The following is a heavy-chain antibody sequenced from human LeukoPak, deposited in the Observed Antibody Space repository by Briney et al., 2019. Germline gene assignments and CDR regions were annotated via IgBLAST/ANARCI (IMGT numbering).Heavy chain of an antibody. CDR2: IWYDGSYK. J-gene: IGHJ3*02. V-gene: IGHV3-33*08. D-gene: IGHD4-23*01. CDR1: GFTFSFFA. CDR3: ARGNSDAFDI. Sequence: PGGFLRLSCAASGFTFSFFAMSWVRQAPGKGLEWMAIIWYDGSYKYYADSVKGRFTISRDNSKNTLYLQVNSLTAEDTAVYYCARGNSDAFDIWGHGTMVTVSS.